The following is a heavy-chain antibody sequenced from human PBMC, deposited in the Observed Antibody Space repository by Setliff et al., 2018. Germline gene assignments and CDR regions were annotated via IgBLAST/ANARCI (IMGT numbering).Heavy chain of an antibody. CDR1: GFTFSGYY. Sequence: GESLKISCAASGFTFSGYYMQWVRQAPGKGLEWISSIVGNGAYTNYADSVKGRFTISRDNAKRSLSLQVNNLRAEDTAVYYCARDNNYYDRSGYYSGHDVWGQGILVTVSS. J-gene: IGHJ4*03. CDR3: ARDNNYYDRSGYYSGHDV. D-gene: IGHD3-22*01. V-gene: IGHV3-21*04. CDR2: IVGNGAYT.